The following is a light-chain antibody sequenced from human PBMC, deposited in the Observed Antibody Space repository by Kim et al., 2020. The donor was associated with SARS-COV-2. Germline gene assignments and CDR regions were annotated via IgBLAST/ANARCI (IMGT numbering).Light chain of an antibody. Sequence: GDRVILTCRASQSVDSWLAWYQQKPGKAPKRLIYDATGLQSGVPSRFSASGSETEFTLTISSLQPDDFATYYCQQYNTYPRTFGQVTKV. V-gene: IGKV1-5*01. CDR2: DAT. CDR1: QSVDSW. J-gene: IGKJ1*01. CDR3: QQYNTYPRT.